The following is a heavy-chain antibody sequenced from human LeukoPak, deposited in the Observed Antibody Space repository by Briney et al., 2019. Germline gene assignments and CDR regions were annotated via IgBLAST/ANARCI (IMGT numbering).Heavy chain of an antibody. D-gene: IGHD3-22*01. J-gene: IGHJ5*02. CDR3: ARGRAFQYYDSPFDP. Sequence: SVKVSCKASGGTFSSYAISCVRQAPGQGLEWMERIIPILNIANYAQKFQGRVTIAADKSTSTAYMELSSLRSEDTAVYYCARGRAFQYYDSPFDPWGQGTLVTVSS. CDR1: GGTFSSYA. CDR2: IIPILNIA. V-gene: IGHV1-69*04.